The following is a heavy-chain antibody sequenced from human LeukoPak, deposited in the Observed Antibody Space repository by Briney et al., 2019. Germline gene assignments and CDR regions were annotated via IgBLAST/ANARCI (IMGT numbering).Heavy chain of an antibody. V-gene: IGHV1-18*01. CDR2: ISAYNGNT. J-gene: IGHJ5*02. CDR3: ARDSSSPGYNWFDP. D-gene: IGHD6-13*01. CDR1: GYTFTSYG. Sequence: GASVEVSCKASGYTFTSYGISWVRQAPGQGLEWMGWISAYNGNTNYAQKLQGRVTMTTDASTSTAYMELRSLRSDDTAVYYCARDSSSPGYNWFDPWGQGTLVTVSS.